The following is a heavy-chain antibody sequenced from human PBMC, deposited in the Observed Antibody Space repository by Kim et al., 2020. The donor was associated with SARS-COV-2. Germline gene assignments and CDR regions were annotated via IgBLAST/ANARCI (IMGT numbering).Heavy chain of an antibody. J-gene: IGHJ4*02. CDR3: TRGPLIWHGLGDY. Sequence: GGSLRLSCAASGFDFTAHWMYWVRQHPGKGLVWVSRTRNDGIVTDYEDSVKGRFTVSRDNAKSILYLQMNSLRVEDTAMYYCTRGPLIWHGLGDYWGRGTLVTVSS. CDR1: GFDFTAHW. CDR2: TRNDGIVT. V-gene: IGHV3-74*01. D-gene: IGHD3-16*01.